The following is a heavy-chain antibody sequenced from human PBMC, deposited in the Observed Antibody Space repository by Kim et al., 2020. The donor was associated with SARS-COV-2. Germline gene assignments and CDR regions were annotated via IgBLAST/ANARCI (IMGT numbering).Heavy chain of an antibody. D-gene: IGHD2-21*02. J-gene: IGHJ3*02. Sequence: GGSLRLSCAASGFTVSSNYMSWVRQAPGKGLEWVSVIYSGGSTYYADSVKGRFTISRDNSKNTLYLQMNSLRAEDTAVYYCARLLTVVTPVDAFDIWGQGTMVTVSS. V-gene: IGHV3-53*01. CDR2: IYSGGST. CDR3: ARLLTVVTPVDAFDI. CDR1: GFTVSSNY.